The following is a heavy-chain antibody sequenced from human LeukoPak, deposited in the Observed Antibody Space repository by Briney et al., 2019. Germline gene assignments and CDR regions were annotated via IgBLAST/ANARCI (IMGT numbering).Heavy chain of an antibody. J-gene: IGHJ4*02. D-gene: IGHD7-27*01. CDR2: IKVDGTDK. Sequence: GGSLRLSCAASGFGFSNYWMSWVRQAPGKGLEWVAYIKVDGTDKYYLDSVEGRFTVSRDNAKNSLYLQMNRLRAEDTAVYYCTTIGGLGTDDYWGQGTLVTVSS. CDR3: TTIGGLGTDDY. CDR1: GFGFSNYW. V-gene: IGHV3-7*01.